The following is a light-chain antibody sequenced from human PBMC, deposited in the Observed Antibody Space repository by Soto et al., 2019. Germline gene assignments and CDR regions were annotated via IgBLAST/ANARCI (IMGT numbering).Light chain of an antibody. CDR1: SSDVGNYNL. CDR3: CSYAVSYV. Sequence: QSALTQPASVSGSPGQSITISCTGTSSDVGNYNLVSWHQQHPGKAPKLIIYEATKRPSGVSDRFSGSKSGNTASLTISGLQAEDEADYYCCSYAVSYVFGTGTKLTVL. J-gene: IGLJ1*01. V-gene: IGLV2-23*01. CDR2: EAT.